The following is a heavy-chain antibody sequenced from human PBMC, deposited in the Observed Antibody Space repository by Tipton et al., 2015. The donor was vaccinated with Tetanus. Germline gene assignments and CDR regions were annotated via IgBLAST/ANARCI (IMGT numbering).Heavy chain of an antibody. CDR2: IYYSGST. D-gene: IGHD6-13*01. J-gene: IGHJ4*02. CDR1: GGSISGYY. V-gene: IGHV4-59*01. CDR3: ARGGIAAAGGCLDY. Sequence: TLSLTCTVSGGSISGYYWSWIRQPPGKGLEWIGYIYYSGSTNYNPSLKSRVTISVDTSKNQFSLKLSSVTAADTAVYYCARGGIAAAGGCLDYWGQGTLVTVSS.